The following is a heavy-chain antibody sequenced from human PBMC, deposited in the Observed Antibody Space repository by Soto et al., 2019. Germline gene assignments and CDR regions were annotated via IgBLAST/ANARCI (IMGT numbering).Heavy chain of an antibody. Sequence: SETLSLTCAVYGGSFSGYYWSWIRQPPGKGLEWIGEINHSGSTNYNPSLKSRVTISVDTSKNQFSLKLSSVTAADTAVYYCATENFGEFPPSHFDYWGQGTRVTVAS. CDR3: ATENFGEFPPSHFDY. D-gene: IGHD3-10*01. V-gene: IGHV4-34*01. J-gene: IGHJ4*02. CDR1: GGSFSGYY. CDR2: INHSGST.